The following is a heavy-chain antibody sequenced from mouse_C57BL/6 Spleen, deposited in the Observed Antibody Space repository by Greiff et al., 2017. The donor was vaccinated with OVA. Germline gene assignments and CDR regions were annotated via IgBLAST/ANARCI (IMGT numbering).Heavy chain of an antibody. J-gene: IGHJ2*01. CDR3: ARDPDYYGSNYFDY. D-gene: IGHD1-1*01. Sequence: EVKLMESGPGLVKPSQSLSLTCSVTGYSITSGYYWNWIRQFPGNKLEWMGYISYDGSNNYNPSLKNRISITRDTSKNQFFLKLNSVTTEDTATYYCARDPDYYGSNYFDYWGQGTTLTVSS. V-gene: IGHV3-6*01. CDR1: GYSITSGYY. CDR2: ISYDGSN.